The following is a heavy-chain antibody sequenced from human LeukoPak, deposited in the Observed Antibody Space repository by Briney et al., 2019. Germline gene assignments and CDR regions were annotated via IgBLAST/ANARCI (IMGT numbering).Heavy chain of an antibody. CDR2: ISYDGSNK. CDR3: ARDESRYDIVVVVAATLDY. CDR1: GFTFSSYA. V-gene: IGHV3-30*04. D-gene: IGHD2-15*01. J-gene: IGHJ4*02. Sequence: GGSLRLSCAASGFTFSSYAMHWVRQAPGKGLEWVAVISYDGSNKYYADSVKGRFTISRDNSKNTLYLQMNSLRAEDTAVYYCARDESRYDIVVVVAATLDYWGQGTLVTVSS.